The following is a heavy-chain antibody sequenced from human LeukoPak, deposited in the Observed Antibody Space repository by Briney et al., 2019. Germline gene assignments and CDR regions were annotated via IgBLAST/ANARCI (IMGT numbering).Heavy chain of an antibody. Sequence: ASVKVSCKASGYTFITYAIHWVRQAPGQRLEWMGWINVGSGDTKYSLKFQGRVTITRDTSASTAYMELSSLRSEDTAVYYCARESPQRSGYSYPHWGQGTLVTVSS. V-gene: IGHV1-3*01. CDR3: ARESPQRSGYSYPH. CDR1: GYTFITYA. J-gene: IGHJ4*02. D-gene: IGHD5-18*01. CDR2: INVGSGDT.